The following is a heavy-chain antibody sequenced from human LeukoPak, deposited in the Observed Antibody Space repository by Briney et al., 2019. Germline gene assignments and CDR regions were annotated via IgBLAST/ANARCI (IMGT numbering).Heavy chain of an antibody. CDR1: GFTFSNYK. Sequence: GGSLRLSCVASGFTFSNYKMNWVRQAPGRGLEWVSSISDSSSYKYYADSVKGRFTISRDNDKNSVYLQMNSLRAEDTAVYYCARGGSYRPIDYWGQGTLVTVSS. J-gene: IGHJ4*02. V-gene: IGHV3-21*01. CDR3: ARGGSYRPIDY. D-gene: IGHD3-16*02. CDR2: ISDSSSYK.